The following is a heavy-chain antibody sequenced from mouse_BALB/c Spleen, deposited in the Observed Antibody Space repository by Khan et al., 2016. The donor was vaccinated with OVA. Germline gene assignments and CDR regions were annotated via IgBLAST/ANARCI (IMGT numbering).Heavy chain of an antibody. V-gene: IGHV3-2*02. Sequence: EVQLQESGPGLVKPSQSLSLTCTVTGYSITSEYTWNWIRQFPGNKLEWMGFISYSGNTRYNPSLKSRISITRDTSKNQFFLQLNSVISEDTATYYCARKDYYDYDPFPYWGQGTLVTVSA. CDR1: GYSITSEYT. J-gene: IGHJ3*01. CDR2: ISYSGNT. D-gene: IGHD2-4*01. CDR3: ARKDYYDYDPFPY.